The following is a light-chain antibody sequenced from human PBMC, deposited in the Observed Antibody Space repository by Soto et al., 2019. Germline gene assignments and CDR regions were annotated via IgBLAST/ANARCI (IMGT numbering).Light chain of an antibody. Sequence: DIQMTQSPSTLSGSVGDRVTITCRASQTISSRLAWYQQKPGKAPKLLIYKASTLKSGVPSRFSGSGSGTEFTLTISSLQPDDFATYYCQQSYSTPWTFGQGTKVDIK. V-gene: IGKV1-5*03. CDR2: KAS. CDR1: QTISSR. CDR3: QQSYSTPWT. J-gene: IGKJ1*01.